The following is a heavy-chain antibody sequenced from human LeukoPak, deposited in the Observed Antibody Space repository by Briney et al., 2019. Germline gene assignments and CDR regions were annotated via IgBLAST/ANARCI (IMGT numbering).Heavy chain of an antibody. CDR1: GYTLTELS. V-gene: IGHV1-24*01. J-gene: IGHJ4*02. Sequence: GASVTVSCKVSGYTLTELSMHWVRQAPGKGLEWMGGFYPEDGETIYAQKFQGRVTMTEDTSTDTAYMELNSLRSEDTAVYYCATDPIDGSGIYWGQGTLVTVSS. CDR3: ATDPIDGSGIY. CDR2: FYPEDGET. D-gene: IGHD3-10*01.